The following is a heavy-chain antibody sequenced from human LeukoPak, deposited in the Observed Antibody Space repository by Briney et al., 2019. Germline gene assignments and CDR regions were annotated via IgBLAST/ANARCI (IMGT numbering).Heavy chain of an antibody. CDR1: GFSLSTEGVG. CDR3: ARRPSLGQYFFDF. CDR2: IYWDDDK. D-gene: IGHD6-6*01. Sequence: SGPTLGNATQTLTLTCTFSGFSLSTEGVGVGWNRQPPGKALGWYGLIYWDDDKRYSPSLKSRLTFTKDTNKNQVVLTMTNMDPVDTATYHCARRPSLGQYFFDFWGQGTLVSV. J-gene: IGHJ4*02. V-gene: IGHV2-5*02.